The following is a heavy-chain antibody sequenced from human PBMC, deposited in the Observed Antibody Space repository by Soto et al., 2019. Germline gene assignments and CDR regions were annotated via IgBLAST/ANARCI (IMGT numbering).Heavy chain of an antibody. V-gene: IGHV3-9*01. CDR1: GFTFDDYA. D-gene: IGHD6-13*01. CDR3: AKEYSSSWSPYYGMDV. CDR2: ISWNSGSI. Sequence: GGSLRLSCAASGFTFDDYAMHWVRQAPGKGLEWVSGISWNSGSIGYADSVKGRFTISRDNAKNSLYLQMNSLRAEDTALYYCAKEYSSSWSPYYGMDVWGQGTTVTVSS. J-gene: IGHJ6*02.